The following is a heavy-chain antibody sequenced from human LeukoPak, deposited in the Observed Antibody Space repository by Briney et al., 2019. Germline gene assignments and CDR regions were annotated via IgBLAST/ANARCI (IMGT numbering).Heavy chain of an antibody. Sequence: GGSLRLXCAASGFTFSSYGMHWVRQAPGKGLEWVAFIRYDGSKYYADSVKGRFTISRDNSKNTLYLQMNSLRAEDTAVYYCAKDRRGMGATAADYWGQGTLVTVSS. J-gene: IGHJ4*02. V-gene: IGHV3-30*02. CDR2: IRYDGSK. CDR1: GFTFSSYG. D-gene: IGHD1-26*01. CDR3: AKDRRGMGATAADY.